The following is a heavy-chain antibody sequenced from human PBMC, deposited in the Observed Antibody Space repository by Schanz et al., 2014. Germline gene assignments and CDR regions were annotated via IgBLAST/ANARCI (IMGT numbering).Heavy chain of an antibody. CDR1: GYTFTDYY. CDR2: INPNSGGT. J-gene: IGHJ2*01. D-gene: IGHD5-12*01. CDR3: AREMLDIVATMDDDAFDI. V-gene: IGHV1-2*06. Sequence: QVQLVQSGAEVKKPGASVKVSCKASGYTFTDYYMHWVRQAPGQGLEWMGRINPNSGGTNYAQKFQGRVTMTRDTSISTAYMEMSRLISDDTAVYYCAREMLDIVATMDDDAFDIWGPGILVTVSS.